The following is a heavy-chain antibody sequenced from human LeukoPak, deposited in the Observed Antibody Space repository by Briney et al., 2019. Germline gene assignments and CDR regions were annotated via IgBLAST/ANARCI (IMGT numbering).Heavy chain of an antibody. D-gene: IGHD6-13*01. CDR2: ISWNSGSI. Sequence: GRSLRLSCAASGFTFDDYAMHWVRQAPGKGLEWVSGISWNSGSIGYADSVKGRFTISRDNAKNSLYLQMNSLRAEDTALYYCAKGRAAASYNWFDPCGQGALVTASS. V-gene: IGHV3-9*01. CDR1: GFTFDDYA. J-gene: IGHJ5*02. CDR3: AKGRAAASYNWFDP.